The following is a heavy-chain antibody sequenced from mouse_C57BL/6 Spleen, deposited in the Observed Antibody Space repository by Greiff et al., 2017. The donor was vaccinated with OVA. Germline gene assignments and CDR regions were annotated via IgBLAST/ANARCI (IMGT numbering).Heavy chain of an antibody. CDR2: IYPSDSDT. D-gene: IGHD2-1*01. CDR3: ARWGKLDD. CDR1: GYTFTSYW. V-gene: IGHV1-61*01. J-gene: IGHJ2*01. Sequence: VQLQQSGAELVRPGSSVKLSCKASGYTFTSYWMAWVKQRPGQGLEWIGNIYPSDSDTHYNQQFKDKATLTVDKSSSTAYMQLSSRTSEDSAVYYWARWGKLDDWGQGTTLTVSS.